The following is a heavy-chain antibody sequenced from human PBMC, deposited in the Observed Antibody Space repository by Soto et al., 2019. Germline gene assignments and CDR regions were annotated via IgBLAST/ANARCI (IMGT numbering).Heavy chain of an antibody. CDR2: IIPIFGTA. CDR1: GGTFSSYA. CDR3: ARGGGEGYSSSWNYYYYYGMDV. J-gene: IGHJ6*02. V-gene: IGHV1-69*06. D-gene: IGHD6-13*01. Sequence: QVQLVQSGAEVKKPGSSVKVSCKASGGTFSSYAISWVRQAPGQGLEWLGGIIPIFGTANYAQKFQGRVMITADKSTSTAYMELSSLRFEDTAVYYCARGGGEGYSSSWNYYYYYGMDVWGQGTTVTVSS.